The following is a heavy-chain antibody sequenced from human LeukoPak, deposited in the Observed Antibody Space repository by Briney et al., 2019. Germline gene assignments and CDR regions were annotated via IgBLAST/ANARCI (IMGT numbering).Heavy chain of an antibody. CDR1: GFTFSSYS. J-gene: IGHJ4*02. D-gene: IGHD3-10*01. CDR2: ISSSSSYI. V-gene: IGHV3-21*01. CDR3: AREVVRDKGIDY. Sequence: PGGSLRLSCAASGFTFSSYSMNWVRQAPGKGLEWVSSISSSSSYIYYADSVKGRFTISRDNSKNTLYLQMNSLRAEDTAVYYCAREVVRDKGIDYWGQGTLVTVSS.